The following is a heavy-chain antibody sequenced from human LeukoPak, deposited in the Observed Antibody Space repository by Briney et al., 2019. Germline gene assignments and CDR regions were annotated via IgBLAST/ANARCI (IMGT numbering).Heavy chain of an antibody. V-gene: IGHV3-30-3*01. J-gene: IGHJ6*02. Sequence: PGRSLRLSCAASGFTFSSYVMHWVRQAPGKGLEWVAVISYDGSNKYYADSVKGRFTISRDNSKNTLYLQMNSLRAEDTAVYYCARDSLGSIAVAGTSGMDVWGQGTTVTVSS. CDR3: ARDSLGSIAVAGTSGMDV. CDR1: GFTFSSYV. CDR2: ISYDGSNK. D-gene: IGHD6-19*01.